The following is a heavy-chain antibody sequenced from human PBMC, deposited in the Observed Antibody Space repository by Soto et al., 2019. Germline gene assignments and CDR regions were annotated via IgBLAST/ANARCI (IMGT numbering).Heavy chain of an antibody. J-gene: IGHJ6*02. D-gene: IGHD2-2*01. V-gene: IGHV1-8*01. Sequence: QVQLVQSGAEVKKPGASVKVSCKASGYTFTSYDINWVRQATGQGLEWMGWMNPNSGNTGYAQKFQGRVTMTRNTSTSTAYMELSSLRSEDTAVYYCARGGVVVPAAYYYYYGMDVWGQGTTVTVSS. CDR3: ARGGVVVPAAYYYYYGMDV. CDR1: GYTFTSYD. CDR2: MNPNSGNT.